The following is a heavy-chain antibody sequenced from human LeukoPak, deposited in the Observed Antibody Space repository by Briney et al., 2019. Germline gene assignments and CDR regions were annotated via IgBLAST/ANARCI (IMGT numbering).Heavy chain of an antibody. V-gene: IGHV4-59*08. Sequence: SETLSLTCNVSGGSISSYYWSWIRQPPGKGLEWIGYYSGNTNYNPSLKSRVTTSVDSSKNQFSLKLSSVTAADTAVCYCARHTLVGARNAFDIWGQGTMVTVSS. D-gene: IGHD1-26*01. CDR3: ARHTLVGARNAFDI. J-gene: IGHJ3*02. CDR1: GGSISSYY. CDR2: YSGNT.